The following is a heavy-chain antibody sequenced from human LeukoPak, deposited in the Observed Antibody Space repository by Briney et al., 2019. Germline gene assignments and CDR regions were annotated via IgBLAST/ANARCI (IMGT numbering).Heavy chain of an antibody. Sequence: GGSLRLSCAASGFTFSNAWMSWVRQAPGKGLEWVGRIKSKTDGGATDYAAPVKGRFTISRDDSKNTLYLQMNSLKTEDTAVYYCASSSGWSPFDYWGQGTLVTVSS. CDR3: ASSSGWSPFDY. V-gene: IGHV3-15*01. J-gene: IGHJ4*02. CDR1: GFTFSNAW. D-gene: IGHD6-19*01. CDR2: IKSKTDGGAT.